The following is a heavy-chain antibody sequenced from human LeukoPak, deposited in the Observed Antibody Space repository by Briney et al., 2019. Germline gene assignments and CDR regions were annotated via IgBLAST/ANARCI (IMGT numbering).Heavy chain of an antibody. Sequence: SQTLSLTCTVSGGFIRSGDYYWSWIRQPPGKGLEWIGYIYYSGSTYYNPSLKSRVTISVDTSKNQFSLKLSSVTAADTAVYYCARDHGYSGTYSWFDPWGQGTLVTVSS. CDR1: GGFIRSGDYY. V-gene: IGHV4-30-4*08. J-gene: IGHJ5*02. D-gene: IGHD1-26*01. CDR3: ARDHGYSGTYSWFDP. CDR2: IYYSGST.